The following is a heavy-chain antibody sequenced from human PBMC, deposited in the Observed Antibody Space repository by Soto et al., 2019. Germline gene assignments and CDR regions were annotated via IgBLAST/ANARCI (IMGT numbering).Heavy chain of an antibody. CDR3: ATTYNF. CDR2: INQDGSVE. J-gene: IGHJ1*01. D-gene: IGHD1-1*01. CDR1: GFSFSTQW. Sequence: APLVESGGGLVQPGGSLRLCCATSGFSFSTQWMSWVRQAPGKGLEWVANINQDGSVENYVDSVKGRFTISRDNAKNSLYLQMNSLRAEDTAVYYCATTYNFWGQGTLVTVSS. V-gene: IGHV3-7*02.